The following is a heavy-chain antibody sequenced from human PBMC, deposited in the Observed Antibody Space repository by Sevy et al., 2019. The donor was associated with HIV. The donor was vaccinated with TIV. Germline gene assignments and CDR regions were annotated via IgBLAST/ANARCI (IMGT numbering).Heavy chain of an antibody. V-gene: IGHV3-48*02. CDR3: ARREYCSGGICLRPAFDY. CDR2: ISSSSSTI. J-gene: IGHJ4*02. D-gene: IGHD2-15*01. Sequence: GGSLRLSCAASGFTFSSYSMNWVRQAPGKGLEWVSYISSSSSTIYYADSVKGRFTISRENAKNSLYLQMNSLRDEDTAVYYCARREYCSGGICLRPAFDYWSQGTLVTVSS. CDR1: GFTFSSYS.